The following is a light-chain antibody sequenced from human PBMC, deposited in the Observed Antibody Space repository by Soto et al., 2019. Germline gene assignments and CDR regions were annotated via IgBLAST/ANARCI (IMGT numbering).Light chain of an antibody. CDR1: QSLIYSDKNTY. CDR3: MQGTHWPYT. J-gene: IGKJ2*01. CDR2: KVS. Sequence: DVVMTQSPLSLPVTLGQAASISCRSSQSLIYSDKNTYLNWFHQRPGQSPRHLIYKVSDRDSGVPDRFSGSGSGTDFTLKISRVEAEDVGVYYCMQGTHWPYTFGQGTKLEI. V-gene: IGKV2-30*01.